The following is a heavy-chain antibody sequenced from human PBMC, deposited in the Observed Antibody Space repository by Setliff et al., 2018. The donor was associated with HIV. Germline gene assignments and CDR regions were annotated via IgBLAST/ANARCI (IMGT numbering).Heavy chain of an antibody. CDR2: ISWDGGST. CDR3: AKGPQQLVS. D-gene: IGHD6-13*01. Sequence: RLSCAASGFTFDDYTMHWVRQAQGECLEWVSLISWDGGSTYYADSVKGRFTISRDNSKNSLYVQMNSLRTEDSALYYCAKGPQQLVSWGQGTLVTVSS. V-gene: IGHV3-43*01. CDR1: GFTFDDYT. J-gene: IGHJ5*02.